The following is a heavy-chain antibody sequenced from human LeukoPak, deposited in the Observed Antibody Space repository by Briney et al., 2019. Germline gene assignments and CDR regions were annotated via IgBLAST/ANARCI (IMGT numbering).Heavy chain of an antibody. CDR1: GGSISSGSYY. J-gene: IGHJ5*02. CDR3: ARERRIAARGLHFNWFDP. Sequence: SETLSLTCTVSGGSISSGSYYWSWIRQPAGKGLEWIGRIYTSGSTNYNPSLKSRVTISVDTSKNQFSLKLSSVTAADTAVYYCARERRIAARGLHFNWFDPWGQGTLVTVSS. D-gene: IGHD6-6*01. V-gene: IGHV4-61*02. CDR2: IYTSGST.